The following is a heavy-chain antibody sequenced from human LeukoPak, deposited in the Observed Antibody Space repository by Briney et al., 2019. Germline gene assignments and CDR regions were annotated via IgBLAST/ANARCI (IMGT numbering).Heavy chain of an antibody. CDR2: IIPIFGTA. D-gene: IGHD3-10*01. Sequence: ASVKVSCKASGGTFSNYAISWVRQAPVQGLEWMGGIIPIFGTANYAQKFQGRVTITADESTSAAYMELSSLRSEDTAVYYCARASYANYYGSGSYYNQFLYYYMDVWGKGTTVIVSS. V-gene: IGHV1-69*13. CDR3: ARASYANYYGSGSYYNQFLYYYMDV. J-gene: IGHJ6*03. CDR1: GGTFSNYA.